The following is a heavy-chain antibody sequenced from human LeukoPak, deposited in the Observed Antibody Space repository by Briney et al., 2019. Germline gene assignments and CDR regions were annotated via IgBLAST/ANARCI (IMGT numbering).Heavy chain of an antibody. CDR1: GFTFSTYG. Sequence: GRSLRLSCAASGFTFSTYGMNWVRQAPGKGLEWVAVISYDGRQKYYADSVKGRFTISRDNFKDTVYLQMNSLRDEDSASYYCVRVFLESLTAGYFDHWGQGTLVTVSP. D-gene: IGHD3-3*01. CDR2: ISYDGRQK. J-gene: IGHJ4*02. CDR3: VRVFLESLTAGYFDH. V-gene: IGHV3-30*03.